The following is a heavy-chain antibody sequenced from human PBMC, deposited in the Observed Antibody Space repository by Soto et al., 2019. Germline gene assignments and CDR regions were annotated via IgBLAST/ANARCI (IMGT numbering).Heavy chain of an antibody. V-gene: IGHV3-23*01. CDR3: AKDLRGPQAGTWYFDL. D-gene: IGHD6-13*01. CDR2: IVASGITT. CDR1: GLPFSSCS. J-gene: IGHJ2*01. Sequence: EVQLLESGGGLVQPGGSLRLACATSGLPFSSCSMGWVRQAPGKGLEWVSSIVASGITTYYADSVKDRFTISRDNSKNTLYLQMSSLRAEDTAVYYCAKDLRGPQAGTWYFDLWGRGTLVSVSS.